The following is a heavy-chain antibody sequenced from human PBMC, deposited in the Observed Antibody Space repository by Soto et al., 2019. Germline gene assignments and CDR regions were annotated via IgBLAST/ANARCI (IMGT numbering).Heavy chain of an antibody. CDR2: IYTSGST. CDR3: ARDHRSDFVGGFDP. D-gene: IGHD2-21*02. J-gene: IGHJ5*02. CDR1: GGSISSYS. V-gene: IGHV4-4*07. Sequence: SETLSLTCTVSGGSISSYSWTGIRQPAGKGLEWIGRIYTSGSTNYNPSLESRATMSVDTSKNQLSLKLKSVTAADTAVYYCARDHRSDFVGGFDPWGQGTLVTVSS.